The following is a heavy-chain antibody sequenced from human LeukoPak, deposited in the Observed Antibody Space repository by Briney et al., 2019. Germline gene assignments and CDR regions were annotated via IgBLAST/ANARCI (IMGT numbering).Heavy chain of an antibody. CDR2: IYYSGST. CDR3: ARVGALRFGGYYMDV. CDR1: GGSISSFY. V-gene: IGHV4-59*05. J-gene: IGHJ6*03. D-gene: IGHD3-3*01. Sequence: SETLSLTCTVSGGSISSFYWTWIRQPPGKGLEWIGSIYYSGSTYYNPSLKSRVTISVDTSKNQFSLKLSSVTAADTAVYYCARVGALRFGGYYMDVWGKGTTVTVSS.